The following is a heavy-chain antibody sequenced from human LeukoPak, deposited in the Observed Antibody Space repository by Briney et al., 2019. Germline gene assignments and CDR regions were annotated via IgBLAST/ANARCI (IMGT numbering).Heavy chain of an antibody. CDR1: GGSISSGDYY. D-gene: IGHD3-22*01. Sequence: KSSETLSLTCTVSGGSISSGDYYWSWIRQPPGKGLEWIGYIYYSGSTYYNPSLKSRVTISVDTSKNQFSLKLSSVTAADTAVYYCARTTYYYDSSGYSHAFDIWGQGTMVTVSS. V-gene: IGHV4-30-4*01. CDR2: IYYSGST. J-gene: IGHJ3*02. CDR3: ARTTYYYDSSGYSHAFDI.